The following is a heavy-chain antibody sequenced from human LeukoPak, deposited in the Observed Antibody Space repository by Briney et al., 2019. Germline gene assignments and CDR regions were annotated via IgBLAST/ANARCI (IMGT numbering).Heavy chain of an antibody. CDR3: ASRGSGNYYNVYYFDY. V-gene: IGHV1-2*02. D-gene: IGHD3-10*01. J-gene: IGHJ4*02. CDR1: GYTFTDYY. Sequence: GASVKLSCKASGYTFTDYYIPGGRQAPGHRLEWMGWINPNSGGTNSAQKFQDRVTMIRDASISTAYMELSSLRCDDTALYSCASRGSGNYYNVYYFDYWSQGTLVTVSS. CDR2: INPNSGGT.